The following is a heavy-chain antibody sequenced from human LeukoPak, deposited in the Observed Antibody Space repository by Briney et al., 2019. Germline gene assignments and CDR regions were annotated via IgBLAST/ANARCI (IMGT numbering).Heavy chain of an antibody. CDR3: VRRDGRYILGHYFDY. J-gene: IGHJ4*02. CDR1: GGSISSYY. CDR2: IYYSGST. D-gene: IGHD5-24*01. V-gene: IGHV4-59*08. Sequence: PSETLSLTCTVSGGSISSYYWSWIRQPPGKGLEWIGYIYYSGSTNYNPSLKSRVSMAVDTSQNQFSLKLTSVTAADTAVYYCVRRDGRYILGHYFDYWGQGSLVTVSS.